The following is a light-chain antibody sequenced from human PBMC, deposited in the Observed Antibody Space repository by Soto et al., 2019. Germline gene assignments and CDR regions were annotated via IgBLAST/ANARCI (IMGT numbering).Light chain of an antibody. Sequence: EIVMTQSPATLSVSPGESATLSCRASQSVSSNLAWYQQKPGQAPRLLIYGASTRATGIPARFSGSGSGTEFTLTISSLQSEDFAVYYCQQYDNWPVTFGQGSKVDNK. V-gene: IGKV3-15*01. CDR1: QSVSSN. CDR2: GAS. J-gene: IGKJ1*01. CDR3: QQYDNWPVT.